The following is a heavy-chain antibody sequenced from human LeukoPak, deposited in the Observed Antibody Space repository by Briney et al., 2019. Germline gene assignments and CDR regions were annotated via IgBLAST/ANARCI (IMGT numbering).Heavy chain of an antibody. Sequence: SETLSLTCSVSDYSISSGYYWGWIRQPPGKGLEWIGSIYHSGSTYYNPSLKSRVTISVDTSKNQFSLKLTSVTAADTAVYYCAREDKGVTIDYWGQGTLVTVSS. CDR1: DYSISSGYY. V-gene: IGHV4-38-2*02. CDR3: AREDKGVTIDY. D-gene: IGHD1-26*01. J-gene: IGHJ4*02. CDR2: IYHSGST.